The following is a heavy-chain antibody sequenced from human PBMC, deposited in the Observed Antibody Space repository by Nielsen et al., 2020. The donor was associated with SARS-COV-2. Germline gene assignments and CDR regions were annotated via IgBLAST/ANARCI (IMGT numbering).Heavy chain of an antibody. J-gene: IGHJ4*02. Sequence: KVSCKGSGYSFTSYWIGWVRQMPGKGLEWMGIIYPGDSDTSYSPSFQGQVTISADKSISTAYLQWSSLKASDTAMYYCARRPYYDILTGYYYFDYWGQGTLVTVSS. CDR3: ARRPYYDILTGYYYFDY. V-gene: IGHV5-51*01. CDR2: IYPGDSDT. D-gene: IGHD3-9*01. CDR1: GYSFTSYW.